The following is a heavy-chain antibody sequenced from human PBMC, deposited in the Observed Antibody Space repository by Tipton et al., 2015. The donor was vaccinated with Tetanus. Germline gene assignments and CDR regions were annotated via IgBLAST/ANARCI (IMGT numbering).Heavy chain of an antibody. CDR2: ISSDGKKQ. Sequence: SLRLSCEADGVTFGRDVMHWVRQAPGKGLEWVAEISSDGKKQSYRDSVKGRFTISRDNAKNTVYLQMNSLRAEDTAVYFCARRSLTNCGLYVWGQGTPVTVSS. D-gene: IGHD1-1*01. V-gene: IGHV3-30*04. CDR3: ARRSLTNCGLYV. CDR1: GVTFGRDV. J-gene: IGHJ6*02.